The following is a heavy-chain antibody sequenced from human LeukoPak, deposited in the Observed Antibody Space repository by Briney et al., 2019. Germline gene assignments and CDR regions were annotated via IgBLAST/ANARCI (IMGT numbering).Heavy chain of an antibody. Sequence: SETLSLTCAVSGGSISSGGYSWSWIRQPPGKGLEWIGYIYHSGSTYYNPSLKSRVTISVDRSKNQFSLKLSSVTAADTAVYYCARSYSSSSYGLAFDIWGQGTMVTVSS. CDR3: ARSYSSSSYGLAFDI. CDR1: GGSISSGGYS. D-gene: IGHD6-6*01. J-gene: IGHJ3*02. CDR2: IYHSGST. V-gene: IGHV4-30-2*01.